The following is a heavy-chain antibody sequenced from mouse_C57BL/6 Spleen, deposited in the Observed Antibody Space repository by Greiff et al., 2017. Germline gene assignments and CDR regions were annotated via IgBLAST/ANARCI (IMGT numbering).Heavy chain of an antibody. CDR3: IYGNYVFYFDY. CDR1: GFTFSNYW. CDR2: IRLKSDNYAT. J-gene: IGHJ2*01. Sequence: EVKVEESGGGLVQPGGSMKLSCVASGFTFSNYWMNWVRQSPEKGLEWVAQIRLKSDNYATYYAESVKGRFTISRDDSKCSVYLQMNNLRAEDTGIYYCIYGNYVFYFDYWGQGTTLTVSS. V-gene: IGHV6-3*01. D-gene: IGHD2-1*01.